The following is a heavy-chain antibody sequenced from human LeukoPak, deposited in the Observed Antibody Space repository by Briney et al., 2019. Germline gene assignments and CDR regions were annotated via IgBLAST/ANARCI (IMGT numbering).Heavy chain of an antibody. D-gene: IGHD2-2*01. CDR3: AADSRCTSTSCNYAVDI. Sequence: SVKVSCKASGFTFTSSAMQWVRQARGQRLEWIGWIVVGSGNTNYAQKFQERVTITRDMSTSTAYMELSSLRSEDTAVYYCAADSRCTSTSCNYAVDIWGQGTMVTVSS. CDR2: IVVGSGNT. J-gene: IGHJ3*02. V-gene: IGHV1-58*02. CDR1: GFTFTSSA.